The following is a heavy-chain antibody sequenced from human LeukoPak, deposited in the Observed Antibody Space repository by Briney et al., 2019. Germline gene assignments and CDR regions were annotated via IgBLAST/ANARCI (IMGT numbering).Heavy chain of an antibody. D-gene: IGHD3-10*01. Sequence: GGSLRLSCAASGFTFSSYSMNWVRQAPGKGLEWVSSISSSSSYIYYADSLKGRFTISRDNAKKSVYLQMNSLRAEDTAVYYCARGPLWFGELSSWFDPWGQGTLVTVSS. CDR2: ISSSSSYI. CDR3: ARGPLWFGELSSWFDP. V-gene: IGHV3-21*01. CDR1: GFTFSSYS. J-gene: IGHJ5*02.